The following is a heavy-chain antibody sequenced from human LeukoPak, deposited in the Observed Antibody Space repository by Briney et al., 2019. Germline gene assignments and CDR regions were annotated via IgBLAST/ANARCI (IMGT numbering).Heavy chain of an antibody. V-gene: IGHV4-59*01. CDR1: GGSISSYY. J-gene: IGHJ4*02. Sequence: SETLSLTCTVSGGSISSYYWSWIRQPPGKGLEWIGYIYYSGSTNYNPSLKSRVTISVDTSKNQFSLKLSSVTAADTAVYYCARDNGYGYFDYWGQGTLVTVSS. CDR3: ARDNGYGYFDY. CDR2: IYYSGST. D-gene: IGHD5-18*01.